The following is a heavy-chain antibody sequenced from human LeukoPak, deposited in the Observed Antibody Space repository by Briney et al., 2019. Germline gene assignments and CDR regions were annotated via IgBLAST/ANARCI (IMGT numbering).Heavy chain of an antibody. V-gene: IGHV1-69*05. CDR3: ARSLTMVRGVHVGY. J-gene: IGHJ4*02. CDR2: IIPIFGTA. D-gene: IGHD3-10*01. Sequence: ASVKVSCKASGGTFSSYAISWVRQAPGQGLEWMGGIIPIFGTANYAQKFQGRVTMTRNTSISTAYMELSSLRSEDTAVYYCARSLTMVRGVHVGYWGQGTLVTVSS. CDR1: GGTFSSYA.